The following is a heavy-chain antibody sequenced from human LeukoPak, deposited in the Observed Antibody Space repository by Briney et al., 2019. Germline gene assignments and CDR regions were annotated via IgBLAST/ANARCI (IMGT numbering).Heavy chain of an antibody. CDR1: GGSVSSGSYY. Sequence: PSETLSLTCAVSGGSVSSGSYYWSWIRQPPGKGLEWIGYIYYSGSTNYNPSLKSRVTISVDTSKNQFSLKLSSVTAADTAVYYCATSPTPSYYDFWSGYSVYYGMDVWGQGTTVTVSS. CDR3: ATSPTPSYYDFWSGYSVYYGMDV. J-gene: IGHJ6*02. V-gene: IGHV4-61*01. D-gene: IGHD3-3*01. CDR2: IYYSGST.